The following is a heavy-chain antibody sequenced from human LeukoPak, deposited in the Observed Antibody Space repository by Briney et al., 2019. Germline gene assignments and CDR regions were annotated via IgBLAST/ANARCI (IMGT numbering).Heavy chain of an antibody. CDR2: FYTSGHT. V-gene: IGHV4-61*09. D-gene: IGHD6-19*01. Sequence: PSQTLSLTCTVSGGSINSGSYYWSWVRQPAGNGLEWMGHFYTSGHTSYNPSLKSRVTISVNTSKNQFSLNLSSLTAADTAVYYCARGAIAVAGSHFDYWGQGTLVTVSS. J-gene: IGHJ4*02. CDR1: GGSINSGSYY. CDR3: ARGAIAVAGSHFDY.